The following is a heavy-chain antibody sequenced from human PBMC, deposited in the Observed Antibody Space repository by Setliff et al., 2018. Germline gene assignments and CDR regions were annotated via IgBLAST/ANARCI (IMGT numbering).Heavy chain of an antibody. J-gene: IGHJ5*02. CDR2: INHGGDT. CDR1: GGSISSTSYY. V-gene: IGHV4-39*07. Sequence: SETLSLTCTVSGGSISSTSYYWGWIRQPPGKGLEWIGSINHGGDTSYNPSLQSRVAISVDTSKNQFSLKLSSVTAADTAVYYCVRRTYYYDTSPMGWFDPWGQGILVTVSS. CDR3: VRRTYYYDTSPMGWFDP. D-gene: IGHD3-22*01.